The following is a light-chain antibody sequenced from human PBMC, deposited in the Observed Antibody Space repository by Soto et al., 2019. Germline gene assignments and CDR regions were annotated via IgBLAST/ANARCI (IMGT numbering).Light chain of an antibody. J-gene: IGKJ1*01. Sequence: EIVLTQSPGTLSLSPGERATLSCRASQSITSSYLAWYQQKPGQAPRLLIYGASYRATGIPDRFSGSGSGRDFTLTISSLEPEDFAVYYCHQYDSSPSTFGQGTKVEIK. V-gene: IGKV3-20*01. CDR2: GAS. CDR1: QSITSSY. CDR3: HQYDSSPST.